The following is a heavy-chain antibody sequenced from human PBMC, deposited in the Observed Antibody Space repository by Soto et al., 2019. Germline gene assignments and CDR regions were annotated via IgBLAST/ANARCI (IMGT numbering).Heavy chain of an antibody. J-gene: IGHJ4*02. CDR3: ARDGVHTTAFFGYFDY. V-gene: IGHV3-33*01. CDR1: GFTFSTCG. CDR2: IWYDATNR. Sequence: GGSLRLSWAASGFTFSTCGMHWVRQAPGKGLEWVAIIWYDATNRYYADSVKGRFTISRDNSKNTLYLQMDSLRAEDTAVYYCARDGVHTTAFFGYFDYWGQGTLVTVSS. D-gene: IGHD3-3*01.